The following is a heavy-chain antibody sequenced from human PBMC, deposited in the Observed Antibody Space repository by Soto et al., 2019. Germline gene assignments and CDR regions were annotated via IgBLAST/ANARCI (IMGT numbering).Heavy chain of an antibody. CDR1: GYTFTTYG. D-gene: IGHD3-10*01. CDR2: ISGYNGNT. J-gene: IGHJ3*02. Sequence: GASVKVSCKTSGYTFTTYGVSWVRQAPGLGLEWMGWISGYNGNTNSAPKFQGRVSMTTDTSTSTAYMELSSLRSEDTAVYYCARTRADYYGSGNAFDIWGQGTMVTVSS. V-gene: IGHV1-18*01. CDR3: ARTRADYYGSGNAFDI.